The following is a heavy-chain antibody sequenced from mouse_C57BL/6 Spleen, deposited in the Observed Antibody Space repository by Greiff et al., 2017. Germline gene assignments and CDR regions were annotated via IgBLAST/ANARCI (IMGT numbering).Heavy chain of an antibody. CDR3: ARWDYYGSSYEYYFDY. CDR1: GYAFSSSW. V-gene: IGHV1-82*01. J-gene: IGHJ2*01. CDR2: IYPGDGDT. Sequence: QVQLQQSGPELVKPGASVKISCKASGYAFSSSWMNWVKQRPGKGLEWIGRIYPGDGDTNYNGKFKGKATLTADQSSSTAYMQLSSLTSEDSAVYFWARWDYYGSSYEYYFDYWGQGTTLTVSS. D-gene: IGHD1-1*01.